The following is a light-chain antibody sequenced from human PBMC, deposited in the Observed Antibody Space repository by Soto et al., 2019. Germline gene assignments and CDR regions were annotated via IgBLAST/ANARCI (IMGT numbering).Light chain of an antibody. Sequence: EMEITRSHSSLSGSVGDIGRVTCRESESISTWLAWYQQKPGKAPKLLIYSASDLESGVPSRFSGSGSGTELPLTFSSLQPDDFATYYCQQYNSYPWTFGQGTKVDI. CDR2: SAS. J-gene: IGKJ1*01. CDR1: ESISTW. V-gene: IGKV1-5*03. CDR3: QQYNSYPWT.